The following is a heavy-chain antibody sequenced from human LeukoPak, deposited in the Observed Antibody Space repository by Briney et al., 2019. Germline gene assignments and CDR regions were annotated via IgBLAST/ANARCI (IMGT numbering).Heavy chain of an antibody. CDR2: IKPDGNEK. J-gene: IGHJ4*02. CDR1: GFTFSTYY. Sequence: GGSLRLSCAASGFTFSTYYMTWVRQAPGKGLEGVAYIKPDGNEKYYVDSVKGRFTISRDNAKNSLYLQMSSLRTDDTAVYYCARGTYYYLYWGQGTLVTVSS. CDR3: ARGTYYYLY. V-gene: IGHV3-7*05.